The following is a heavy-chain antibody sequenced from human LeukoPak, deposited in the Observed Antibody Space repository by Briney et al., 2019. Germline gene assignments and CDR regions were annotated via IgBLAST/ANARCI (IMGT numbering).Heavy chain of an antibody. Sequence: GGSLKLSCAASGLTFSGSAIHWVRQSSGKGLEWVGQIDKKDKGYATATAYAASVKGRFTISRDDSINTAYLQMKSLKTEDTALYYCTRDSGTYNWFDPWGQGTLVTVSS. J-gene: IGHJ5*02. CDR3: TRDSGTYNWFDP. V-gene: IGHV3-73*01. D-gene: IGHD1-26*01. CDR2: IDKKDKGYATAT. CDR1: GLTFSGSA.